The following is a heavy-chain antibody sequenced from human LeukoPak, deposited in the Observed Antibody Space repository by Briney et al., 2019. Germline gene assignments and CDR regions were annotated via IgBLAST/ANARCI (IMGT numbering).Heavy chain of an antibody. CDR3: ARVPDCPSTSCYTLGWLDP. CDR2: INHSGGT. CDR1: GFTFSDYY. V-gene: IGHV4-34*01. Sequence: GSLRLSCAASGFTFSDYYMSWIRQPPGKGLEWIGEINHSGGTNYNPSLKSRVTISIDTSKNQFPLKLSSVTAADTAVYYCARVPDCPSTSCYTLGWLDPWGQGTLVTVSS. D-gene: IGHD2-2*02. J-gene: IGHJ5*02.